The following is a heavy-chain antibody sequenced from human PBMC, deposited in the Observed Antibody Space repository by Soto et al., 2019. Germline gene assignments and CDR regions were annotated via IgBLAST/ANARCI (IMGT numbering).Heavy chain of an antibody. D-gene: IGHD6-13*01. Sequence: ASVKVSCKASGYTFTGYYMHWVRQAPGQGLEWMGWINPNSGGTNYAQKFQGWVTMTRDTSISTAYMELSRLRSDDTAVYYCARAEKQLATEYYYYYYGMDVWGQGTTVTVSS. CDR3: ARAEKQLATEYYYYYYGMDV. J-gene: IGHJ6*02. V-gene: IGHV1-2*04. CDR2: INPNSGGT. CDR1: GYTFTGYY.